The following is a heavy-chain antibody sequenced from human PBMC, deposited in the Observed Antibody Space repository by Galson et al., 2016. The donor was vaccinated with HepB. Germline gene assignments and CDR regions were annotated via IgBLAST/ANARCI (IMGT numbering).Heavy chain of an antibody. CDR3: AGPRRWPQYYYGLDV. V-gene: IGHV3-30-3*01. CDR1: GFTFSTYA. Sequence: SLRLSCAASGFTFSTYAMHWVRQAPGKGLEWVAVISYDGSHKHYGDSVKGRFTISRDNSKNTLYLQMNSLRRKDTAVYYCAGPRRWPQYYYGLDVWGQGTTVTVSS. D-gene: IGHD5-24*01. J-gene: IGHJ6*02. CDR2: ISYDGSHK.